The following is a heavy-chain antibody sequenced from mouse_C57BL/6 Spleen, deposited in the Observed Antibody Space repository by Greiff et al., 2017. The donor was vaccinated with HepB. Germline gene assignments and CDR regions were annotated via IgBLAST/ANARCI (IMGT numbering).Heavy chain of an antibody. CDR2: INPSSGYT. J-gene: IGHJ3*01. V-gene: IGHV1-4*01. Sequence: VKLVESGAELARPGASVKMSCKASGYTFTSYTMHWVKQRPGQGLEWIGYINPSSGYTKYNQKFKDKATLTADKSSSTAYMQLSSLTSEDSAVYYCARTYYDYDGGPFAYWGQGTLVTVSA. CDR3: ARTYYDYDGGPFAY. CDR1: GYTFTSYT. D-gene: IGHD2-4*01.